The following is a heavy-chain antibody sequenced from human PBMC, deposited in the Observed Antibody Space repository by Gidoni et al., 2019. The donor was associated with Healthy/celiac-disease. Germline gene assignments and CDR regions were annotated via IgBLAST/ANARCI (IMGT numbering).Heavy chain of an antibody. CDR2: IYSGGST. V-gene: IGHV3-53*01. D-gene: IGHD6-19*01. Sequence: EVQLVESGGGLIQPGGSLRLSCAASVFTVSSNYMSWVRQAPGKGLEWVSVIYSGGSTYYADSVKGRFTISRDNSKNTLYLQMNSLRAEDTAVYYCASSGVYSSGWFDYWGQGTLVTVSS. CDR3: ASSGVYSSGWFDY. CDR1: VFTVSSNY. J-gene: IGHJ4*02.